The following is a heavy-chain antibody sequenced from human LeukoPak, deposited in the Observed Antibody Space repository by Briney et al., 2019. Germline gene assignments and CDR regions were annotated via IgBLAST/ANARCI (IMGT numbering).Heavy chain of an antibody. V-gene: IGHV5-51*01. Sequence: GESLKISCKGSGYRFTSYWIDWVRQMPGKGLEWMGIIYPGDSDTRYSPSFQGQVTISADKSISTAYLQWSSLKASDTAMYYCARPPTVGYCSGGSCYSVPYWGQGTLVTVSS. J-gene: IGHJ4*02. CDR1: GYRFTSYW. CDR3: ARPPTVGYCSGGSCYSVPY. D-gene: IGHD2-15*01. CDR2: IYPGDSDT.